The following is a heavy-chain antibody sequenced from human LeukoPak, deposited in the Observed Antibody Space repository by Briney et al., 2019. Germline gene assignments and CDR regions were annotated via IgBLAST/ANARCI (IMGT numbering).Heavy chain of an antibody. V-gene: IGHV3-7*01. CDR1: GFTFSSYW. CDR2: IMQDGSGK. D-gene: IGHD2-8*01. J-gene: IGHJ4*02. Sequence: GGSLTLSCAASGFTFSSYWMNWFRQAPGKGVEWVGNIMQDGSGKHYVDSVEGRFTISRDNAKNSLYLQMNSLRAEDTAVYYCARAGTKWYDYWGQGTLVTVSS. CDR3: ARAGTKWYDY.